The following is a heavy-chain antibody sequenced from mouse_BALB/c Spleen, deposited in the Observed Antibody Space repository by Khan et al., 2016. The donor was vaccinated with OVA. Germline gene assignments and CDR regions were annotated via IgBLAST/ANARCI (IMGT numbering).Heavy chain of an antibody. CDR2: IDPFNGGT. J-gene: IGHJ3*01. D-gene: IGHD2-2*01. V-gene: IGHV1S135*01. Sequence: VQLQQSGPELMKPGASVKISCKASGYSFTSYYIHWVKQSHGKSLEWIGYIDPFNGGTSYNQKLKGKATLTVDKSYSTAYMHLSSLTSDDSAVYYCARHGYVAWFAYWGQGTLVTVSA. CDR1: GYSFTSYY. CDR3: ARHGYVAWFAY.